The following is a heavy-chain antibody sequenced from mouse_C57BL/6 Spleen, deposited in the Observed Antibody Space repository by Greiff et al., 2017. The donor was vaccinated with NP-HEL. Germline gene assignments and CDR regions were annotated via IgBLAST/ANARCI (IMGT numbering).Heavy chain of an antibody. J-gene: IGHJ4*01. Sequence: VQLQQSGPGLVKPSQSLSLTCSVTGYSITSGYYWNWIRQFPGNKLEWMGYISYDGSNNYNPSLKNRISITRDTSKNQFFLKLNSVTTEDTATYYCAREVNYYAMDYWGQGTSVTVSS. V-gene: IGHV3-6*01. CDR1: GYSITSGYY. CDR2: ISYDGSN. CDR3: AREVNYYAMDY.